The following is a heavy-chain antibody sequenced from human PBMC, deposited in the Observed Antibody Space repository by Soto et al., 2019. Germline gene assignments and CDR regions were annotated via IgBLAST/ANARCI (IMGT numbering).Heavy chain of an antibody. Sequence: QLQLQESGPGLVKPSETLSLTCTVSGGSVSSPSYYWGWIRQSPGKGLEWIASIYYVGSTNYNSSLKSRVIISIDTSKDQFSLRLSSVTAADTSVYYCVRHTHGTWYSDYWGQGTLVTVSS. J-gene: IGHJ4*01. CDR2: IYYVGST. D-gene: IGHD6-13*01. V-gene: IGHV4-39*01. CDR1: GGSVSSPSYY. CDR3: VRHTHGTWYSDY.